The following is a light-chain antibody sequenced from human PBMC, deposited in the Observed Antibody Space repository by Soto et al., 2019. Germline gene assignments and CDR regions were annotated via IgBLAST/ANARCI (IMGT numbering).Light chain of an antibody. CDR1: QSISSW. Sequence: DIQMTQSPSTLSASVGARGTITCRASQSISSWLAWYQQKPGKARKLLIYDAYSLESGVTSRFSGSGSGTEFPLTISSLQPDDFATYYCQQYNSYSLTVGQGTKVDIK. V-gene: IGKV1-5*01. CDR2: DAY. CDR3: QQYNSYSLT. J-gene: IGKJ1*01.